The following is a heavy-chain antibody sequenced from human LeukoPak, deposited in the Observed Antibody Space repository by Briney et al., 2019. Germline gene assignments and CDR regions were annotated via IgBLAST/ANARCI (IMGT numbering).Heavy chain of an antibody. D-gene: IGHD3-9*01. V-gene: IGHV3-23*01. J-gene: IGHJ4*02. Sequence: GGSLRLSCAASGFTFSSYAMTLVRQAPGKGLEWVSAISGGHESTYYADSVKGRFTISRDNSKNTLYLHLNSPRAEDTAVYYCAKSHRTYDIVTGYYADYWGQGTLVTVSS. CDR1: GFTFSSYA. CDR3: AKSHRTYDIVTGYYADY. CDR2: ISGGHEST.